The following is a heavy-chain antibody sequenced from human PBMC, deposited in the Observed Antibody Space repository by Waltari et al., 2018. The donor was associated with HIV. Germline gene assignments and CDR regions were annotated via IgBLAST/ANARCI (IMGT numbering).Heavy chain of an antibody. CDR2: INAADGAA. CDR1: GFILNDHY. Sequence: QVHLIQPAIEMRKPGASVRLSCQASGFILNDHYIHWVRQAPRQMFEWVAVINAADGAANSAQKFQSRLTLTRDLFTGSIHLDLMSLRSEDTAVYFCIRAGLGGLIQDFDIWGRGTQLVVSS. J-gene: IGHJ4*02. D-gene: IGHD3-3*01. CDR3: IRAGLGGLIQDFDI. V-gene: IGHV1-46*02.